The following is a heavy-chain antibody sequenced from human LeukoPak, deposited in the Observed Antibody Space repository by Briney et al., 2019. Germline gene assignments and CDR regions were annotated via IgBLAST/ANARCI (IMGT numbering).Heavy chain of an antibody. J-gene: IGHJ6*03. CDR3: ARGPSLNCSSTSCYYYYYMDV. Sequence: GESLKISCKGSGYSFTSYWIGWVRQMPVKGLEWMGIIYPGDSDTRYSPSFQGQVTISADKSISTAYLQWSSLKASDTAMYYCARGPSLNCSSTSCYYYYYMDVWGKGTTVTVSS. D-gene: IGHD2-2*01. V-gene: IGHV5-51*01. CDR1: GYSFTSYW. CDR2: IYPGDSDT.